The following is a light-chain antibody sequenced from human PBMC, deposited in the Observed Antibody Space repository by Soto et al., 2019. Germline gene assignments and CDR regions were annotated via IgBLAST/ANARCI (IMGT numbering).Light chain of an antibody. V-gene: IGKV4-1*01. Sequence: DIVLTQSPDSLAVSLGERATINCKSSQSVLYSSNHKNYLAWYQQKPGQPPKLLISWASTREFGVPDRFSGSGSGTDFTLTISSLQAEDVAVYYCQQYYASPPRTFGQGTKVEIK. J-gene: IGKJ1*01. CDR2: WAS. CDR1: QSVLYSSNHKNY. CDR3: QQYYASPPRT.